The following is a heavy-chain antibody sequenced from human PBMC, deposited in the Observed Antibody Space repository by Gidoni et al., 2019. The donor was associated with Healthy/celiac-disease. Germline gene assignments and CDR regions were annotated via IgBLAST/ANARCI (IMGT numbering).Heavy chain of an antibody. D-gene: IGHD5-18*01. CDR1: DFTFGDYV. CDR2: IDRSSSYT. Sequence: QEQLVESGGGLGKPGGSLRTSCAASDFTFGDYVRSWIRRAPGKGLEWVSYIDRSSSYTNYADSVKGRFTISRDNANNSLYLQMNSLRAEDTAVYYCATVVDTAMVTSGHDAFDIWGQGTMVTVSS. V-gene: IGHV3-11*05. CDR3: ATVVDTAMVTSGHDAFDI. J-gene: IGHJ3*02.